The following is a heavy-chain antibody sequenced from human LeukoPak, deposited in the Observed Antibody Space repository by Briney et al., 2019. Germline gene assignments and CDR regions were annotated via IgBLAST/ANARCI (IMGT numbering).Heavy chain of an antibody. CDR2: IYYTGGT. D-gene: IGHD5-12*01. V-gene: IGHV4-28*01. Sequence: SDTLSLTCTVSGYTISKNNWWGWIRQPPGKGLEWIGYIYYTGGTHYNPSLKSRVTMSVDTSKNQFALKVSSVTAVDTALYYCARKSGVATKADAFDIWGQGTKVTVSS. J-gene: IGHJ3*02. CDR3: ARKSGVATKADAFDI. CDR1: GYTISKNNW.